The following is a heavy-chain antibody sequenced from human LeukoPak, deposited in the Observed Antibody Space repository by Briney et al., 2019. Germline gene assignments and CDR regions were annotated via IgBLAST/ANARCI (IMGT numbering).Heavy chain of an antibody. CDR2: ISGSGGST. D-gene: IGHD3-9*01. Sequence: GGSLRLSCAASGFTFSSYAMSWVRQAPGKGLEWVSGISGSGGSTYYADSVKGRFTSSRDNSKNTLYLQMNSLKAEDTAVYYCAKELILARYYVDYWGQGTMVTVSS. CDR1: GFTFSSYA. V-gene: IGHV3-23*01. J-gene: IGHJ4*02. CDR3: AKELILARYYVDY.